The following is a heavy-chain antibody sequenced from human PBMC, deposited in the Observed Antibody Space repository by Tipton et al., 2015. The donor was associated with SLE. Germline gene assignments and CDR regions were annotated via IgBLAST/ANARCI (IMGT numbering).Heavy chain of an antibody. Sequence: GLVKPSETLSLTCTVSGGSISSYYWSWIRRPAGKGLEWIGRIYTSGSTNYNPSLKSRVTMSVDTSKNQFSLKLSSVTAADTAVYYCARHLFANWGFWDDAFDIWGQGTMVTVSS. V-gene: IGHV4-4*07. J-gene: IGHJ3*02. CDR3: ARHLFANWGFWDDAFDI. CDR2: IYTSGST. CDR1: GGSISSYY. D-gene: IGHD7-27*01.